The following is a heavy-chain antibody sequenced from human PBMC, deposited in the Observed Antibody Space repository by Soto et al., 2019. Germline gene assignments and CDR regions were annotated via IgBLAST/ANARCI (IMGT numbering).Heavy chain of an antibody. CDR1: GYTFTSYY. J-gene: IGHJ5*02. V-gene: IGHV1-46*01. D-gene: IGHD2-15*01. Sequence: ASVKVSCKASGYTFTSYYMHWVRQAPGQGLEWMGIINPSGGSTSYAQKFQGRVTMTRDTSTSTVYMELSSLRSEDTAVYHCAQGDCSGGSCDGPRGQGTLVTVSS. CDR2: INPSGGST. CDR3: AQGDCSGGSCDGP.